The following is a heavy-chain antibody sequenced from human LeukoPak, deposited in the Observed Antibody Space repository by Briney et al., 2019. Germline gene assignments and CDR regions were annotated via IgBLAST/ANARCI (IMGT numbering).Heavy chain of an antibody. CDR3: AKDLYYYYGMDV. CDR1: GFTFSTYS. V-gene: IGHV3-48*01. J-gene: IGHJ6*02. CDR2: ISSSGSTI. Sequence: PGGSLRLSCAASGFTFSTYSMNWVRQAPGKGLEWVSYISSSGSTIYSADSVKGRFTIPRDNAKNSLYLQMSTLRAEDTAVYYCAKDLYYYYGMDVWGQGTTVTVSS.